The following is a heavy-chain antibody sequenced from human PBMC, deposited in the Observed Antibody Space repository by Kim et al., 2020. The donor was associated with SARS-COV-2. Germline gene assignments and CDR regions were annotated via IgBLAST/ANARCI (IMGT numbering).Heavy chain of an antibody. CDR3: AKDMGRAGYYYYGMDV. J-gene: IGHJ6*02. Sequence: GGSLRLSCAASGFTFDDYAMHWVRQAPGKGLEWVSGISWNSGSIGYADSVKGRFTISRDNAKNSLYLQMNSLRAEDTALYYCAKDMGRAGYYYYGMDVWGQGTTVTVSS. CDR1: GFTFDDYA. V-gene: IGHV3-9*01. CDR2: ISWNSGSI. D-gene: IGHD3-16*01.